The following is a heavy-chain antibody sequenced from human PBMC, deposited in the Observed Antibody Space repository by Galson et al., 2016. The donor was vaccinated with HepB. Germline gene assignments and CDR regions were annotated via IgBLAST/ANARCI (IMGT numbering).Heavy chain of an antibody. Sequence: SLRLSCAASGFAFSSHWMHWVRQDLGKGLVWVSRINSDGTISNYADSVKGRFTISRDNAKNTLYLQMNSLRADTTAVYFCVRDHSVVPTTAYNWFDPWGRGTLATVSS. V-gene: IGHV3-74*01. J-gene: IGHJ5*02. CDR2: INSDGTIS. D-gene: IGHD4-23*01. CDR3: VRDHSVVPTTAYNWFDP. CDR1: GFAFSSHW.